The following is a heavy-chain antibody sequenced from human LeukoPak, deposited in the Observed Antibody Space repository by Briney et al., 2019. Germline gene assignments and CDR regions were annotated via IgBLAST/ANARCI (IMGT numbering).Heavy chain of an antibody. D-gene: IGHD3-9*01. Sequence: GESLKISCKGSGYSFTSYWIGWVRQMPGKGLEWMGIIYPGDSDTRYSPSFQGQVTISADKSISTAYLQWSSLKASDTAMYYCAIAVDYGILTGKVGRFDYWGQGTLVTVSS. CDR1: GYSFTSYW. CDR3: AIAVDYGILTGKVGRFDY. V-gene: IGHV5-51*01. J-gene: IGHJ4*02. CDR2: IYPGDSDT.